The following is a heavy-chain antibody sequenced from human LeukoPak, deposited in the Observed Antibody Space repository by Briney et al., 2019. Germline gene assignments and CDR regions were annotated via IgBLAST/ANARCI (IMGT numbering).Heavy chain of an antibody. CDR1: GFTFSSYA. CDR3: ARDSRDY. Sequence: GRSLRPSCAASGFTFSSYAMHWVRQAPGKGLEWVAVISYDGSNDYYADSVKGRFTISRDNSKNTLYLQMNSLRAEDTAVYYCARDSRDYWGQGTLVTVSS. J-gene: IGHJ4*02. CDR2: ISYDGSND. V-gene: IGHV3-30-3*01.